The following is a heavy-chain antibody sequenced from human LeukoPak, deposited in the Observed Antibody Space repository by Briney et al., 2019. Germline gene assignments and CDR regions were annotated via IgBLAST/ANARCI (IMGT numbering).Heavy chain of an antibody. J-gene: IGHJ6*03. CDR1: GFTFSSHN. D-gene: IGHD2-2*01. CDR2: ISSSSTTI. V-gene: IGHV3-48*01. Sequence: GGSLRLSCAASGFTFSSHNMNWVRPAPGKGLEWVSYISSSSTTIYQADSVKGRFTISRDNAKNSLYLQMNGLRAEDTAVYYCARALSYCSSTSCSLYYYYYYMDAWGKGTAVTVSS. CDR3: ARALSYCSSTSCSLYYYYYYMDA.